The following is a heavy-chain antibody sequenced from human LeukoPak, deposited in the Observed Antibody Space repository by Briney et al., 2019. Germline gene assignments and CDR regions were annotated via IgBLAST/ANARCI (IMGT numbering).Heavy chain of an antibody. J-gene: IGHJ4*02. CDR3: AREICYRGDCYSDSFDY. Sequence: GGSLRLSCAVSGFMFSTYSMNWVRQAPGKGLEWVSSISSSSSYIYYADSVKGRFTISRDNAKSSLYLQMNSLRAQDPAVYYFAREICYRGDCYSDSFDYWGQGTLVTVSS. CDR2: ISSSSSYI. D-gene: IGHD2-21*02. V-gene: IGHV3-21*01. CDR1: GFMFSTYS.